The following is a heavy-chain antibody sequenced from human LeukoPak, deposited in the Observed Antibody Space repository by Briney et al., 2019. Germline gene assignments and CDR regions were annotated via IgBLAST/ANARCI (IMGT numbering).Heavy chain of an antibody. CDR2: IDGTDGGS. CDR1: GIRFSSYV. Sequence: GGSLRLSCVTSGIRFSSYVVSWVRQAPGKGLEYVSSIDGTDGGSYYAESVKGRFTISRDNSKNTLFLQMNSLRVEDTAVYYCARVDAGNYDYWGQGTLLTVSS. D-gene: IGHD1-26*01. J-gene: IGHJ4*02. CDR3: ARVDAGNYDY. V-gene: IGHV3-23*01.